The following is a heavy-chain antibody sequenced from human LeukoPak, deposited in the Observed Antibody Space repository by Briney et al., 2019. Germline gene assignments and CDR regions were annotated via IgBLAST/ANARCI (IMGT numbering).Heavy chain of an antibody. Sequence: ASVKVSCKASGYTFTSYDINWVRQATGQGLEWMGWMNPNSGNTGYAQEFQGRVTITRNTSISTAYMELSSLRSEDTAVYYCARVSIRYYYYYMDVWGKGTTVTVSS. CDR1: GYTFTSYD. J-gene: IGHJ6*03. D-gene: IGHD5-12*01. V-gene: IGHV1-8*03. CDR3: ARVSIRYYYYYMDV. CDR2: MNPNSGNT.